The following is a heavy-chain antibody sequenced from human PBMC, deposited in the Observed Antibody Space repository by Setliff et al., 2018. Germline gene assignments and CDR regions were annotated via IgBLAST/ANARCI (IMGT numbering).Heavy chain of an antibody. V-gene: IGHV3-48*04. Sequence: PGGSLRLSCAASGFTFNTYSMNWVRQAPGKGLEWVSYISGNSTTKHYADSVKGRFTISRDNTKNSVYLQISSLTVEDTAVYYCARDKDKDFDFWGQGTLVTVSS. CDR2: ISGNSTTK. CDR1: GFTFNTYS. CDR3: ARDKDKDFDF. J-gene: IGHJ4*02.